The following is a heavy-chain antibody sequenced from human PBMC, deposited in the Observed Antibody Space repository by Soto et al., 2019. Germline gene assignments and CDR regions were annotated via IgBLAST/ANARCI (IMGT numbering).Heavy chain of an antibody. CDR3: ATLAAAGHVRYYYGMDV. J-gene: IGHJ6*02. CDR1: GYTFTGYY. V-gene: IGHV1-2*02. D-gene: IGHD6-13*01. Sequence: GASVKVSCKASGYTFTGYYMHWVRQAPGQGLEWMGWINPNSGGTNYAQKFQGRVTMTRDTSISTAYMELSRLRSDDKAVYYCATLAAAGHVRYYYGMDVWGQGTTVTVSS. CDR2: INPNSGGT.